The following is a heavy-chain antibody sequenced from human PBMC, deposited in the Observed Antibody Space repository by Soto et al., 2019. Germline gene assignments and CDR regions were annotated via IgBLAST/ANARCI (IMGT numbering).Heavy chain of an antibody. J-gene: IGHJ4*02. Sequence: ASVKVSCKASGYTFTYYHVHWVRQAPGQGLEWMGIINPNGGDTTYAQKFQGRVTMTRDTSTSTVYMEVSSLRSEDTALYYCARVPDSYGLLFYRDYWGQGTLVTVSS. D-gene: IGHD5-18*01. V-gene: IGHV1-46*01. CDR1: GYTFTYYH. CDR2: INPNGGDT. CDR3: ARVPDSYGLLFYRDY.